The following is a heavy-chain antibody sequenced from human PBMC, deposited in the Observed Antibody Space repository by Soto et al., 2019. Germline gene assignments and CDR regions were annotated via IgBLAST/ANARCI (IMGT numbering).Heavy chain of an antibody. CDR3: AKGDDYDYLWERSVLPPYMDV. CDR1: GFTFSSYA. J-gene: IGHJ6*03. Sequence: EVQLLESGGGLVQPGGSLRLSCAASGFTFSSYAMSWVRQAPGKGLEWVSAISGSGGSTYYADSVKGRFTISRDNSKSTLYLQMDSLRAEDTAVYYCAKGDDYDYLWERSVLPPYMDVWGKGTTVTVSS. V-gene: IGHV3-23*01. D-gene: IGHD3-16*01. CDR2: ISGSGGST.